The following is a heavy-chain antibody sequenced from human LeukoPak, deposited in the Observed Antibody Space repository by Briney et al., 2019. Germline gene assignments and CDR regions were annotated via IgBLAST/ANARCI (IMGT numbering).Heavy chain of an antibody. V-gene: IGHV4-59*01. J-gene: IGHJ5*02. CDR1: GGSISSYY. CDR3: ARDYYYDSSGYWFDP. D-gene: IGHD3-22*01. Sequence: RPSETLSLTCTVSGGSISSYYWSWIRQPPGKGLEWIGYIYYSGSTNYNPSLKSRVTISVDTSKNQFSLKLSSVTAGDTAVYYCARDYYYDSSGYWFDPWGQGTLVTVSS. CDR2: IYYSGST.